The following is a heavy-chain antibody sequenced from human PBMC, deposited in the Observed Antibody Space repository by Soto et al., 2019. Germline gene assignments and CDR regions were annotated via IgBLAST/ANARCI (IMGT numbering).Heavy chain of an antibody. CDR2: IYSGGST. D-gene: IGHD3-22*01. Sequence: GGSLRLSCAASGFTVSSNYMSWVRQAPGKGLEWVSVIYSGGSTYYADSVKGRFTISRANSKNTLYLQMNSLRAEDTAVYYCARGGLYYYDSSGYFYFDYWGQGTLVTVSS. CDR1: GFTVSSNY. CDR3: ARGGLYYYDSSGYFYFDY. V-gene: IGHV3-66*01. J-gene: IGHJ4*02.